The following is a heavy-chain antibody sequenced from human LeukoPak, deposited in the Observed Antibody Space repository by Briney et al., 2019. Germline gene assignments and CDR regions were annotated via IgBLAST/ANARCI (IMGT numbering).Heavy chain of an antibody. D-gene: IGHD1-26*01. CDR3: AKAWPELRDEY. CDR1: GFTFSSYS. CDR2: ISGSGGST. V-gene: IGHV3-23*01. Sequence: GGSLRLSCAASGFTFSSYSMNWVRQAPGKGLEWVSAISGSGGSTFYADSVKGRFTISRDNSKNTLYLQMSSLRAEDTAVYYCAKAWPELRDEYWGQGTLVTVSS. J-gene: IGHJ4*02.